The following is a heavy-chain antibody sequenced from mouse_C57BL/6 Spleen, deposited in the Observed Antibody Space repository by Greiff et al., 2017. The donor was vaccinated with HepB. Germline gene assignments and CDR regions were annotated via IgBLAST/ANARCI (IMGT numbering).Heavy chain of an antibody. Sequence: VQLQQPGPELVKPGASVKISCKASGYAFSSSWMNWVKQRPGKGLEWIGRIYPGDGDTNYNGKFKGKATLTADKSSSTADMQLSSLTSEDSAVYFCASPEFDYWGQGTTLTVSS. CDR2: IYPGDGDT. J-gene: IGHJ2*01. V-gene: IGHV1-82*01. CDR1: GYAFSSSW. CDR3: ASPEFDY.